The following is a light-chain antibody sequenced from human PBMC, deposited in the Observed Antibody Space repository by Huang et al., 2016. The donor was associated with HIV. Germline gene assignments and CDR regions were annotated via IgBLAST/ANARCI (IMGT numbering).Light chain of an antibody. CDR2: GAS. CDR3: QQYNDWPPLYT. CDR1: PSVSSN. J-gene: IGKJ2*01. Sequence: EIVMTQSPATLSVSPGERATLSCRASPSVSSNLAWYQQKPGQAPRLLIFGASTRATGIPARFRGSGSGTEFTLTISSLQSEDSAVYYCQQYNDWPPLYTFGQGTKLEIQ. V-gene: IGKV3-15*01.